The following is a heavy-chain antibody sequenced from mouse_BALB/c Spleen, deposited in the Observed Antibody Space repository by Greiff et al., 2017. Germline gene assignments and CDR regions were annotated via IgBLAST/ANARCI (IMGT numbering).Heavy chain of an antibody. V-gene: IGHV1-5*01. CDR3: TTYYRYAWFAY. J-gene: IGHJ3*01. Sequence: EVQLQQSGTVLARPGASVKMSCKASGYTFTSYWMHWVKQRPGQGLEWIGAIYPGNSDTSYNQKFKGKAKLTAVTSTSTAYMELSSLTNEDSAVYYCTTYYRYAWFAYWGQGTLVTVSA. CDR1: GYTFTSYW. D-gene: IGHD2-14*01. CDR2: IYPGNSDT.